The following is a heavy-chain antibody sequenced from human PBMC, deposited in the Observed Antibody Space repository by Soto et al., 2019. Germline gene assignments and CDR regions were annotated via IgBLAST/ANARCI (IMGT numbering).Heavy chain of an antibody. CDR2: ISYDGSNK. J-gene: IGHJ5*02. CDR1: GFTFSSYA. V-gene: IGHV3-30-3*01. D-gene: IGHD6-25*01. Sequence: PGGSLRLSCAASGFTFSSYAMHWVRQAPGKGLEWVAVISYDGSNKYYADSVKGRFTISRDNSKNTLYLQMNSLRAEDTAVYYCARDQGLPDNWFDPWGQGTLVTVSS. CDR3: ARDQGLPDNWFDP.